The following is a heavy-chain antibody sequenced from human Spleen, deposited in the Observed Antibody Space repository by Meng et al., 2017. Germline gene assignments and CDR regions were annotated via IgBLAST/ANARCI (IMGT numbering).Heavy chain of an antibody. Sequence: SETLSLTCAVSGDSITSGYYWGWTRQPPGKGLEWIGSIYHSGNTYYNPSLQSRVTISVDTSKNQFSLKLSSVTAADTAVYYCARASGAVTTDYWGQGTLVTVSS. CDR1: GDSITSGYY. V-gene: IGHV4-38-2*01. J-gene: IGHJ4*02. CDR2: IYHSGNT. CDR3: ARASGAVTTDY. D-gene: IGHD4-17*01.